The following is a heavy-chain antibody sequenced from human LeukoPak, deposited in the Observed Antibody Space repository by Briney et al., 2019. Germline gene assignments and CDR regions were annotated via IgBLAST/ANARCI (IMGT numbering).Heavy chain of an antibody. CDR2: IIPIFGTA. J-gene: IGHJ6*03. CDR3: ARGQPFRQLWQDNDYYYYYMDV. Sequence: ASVKVSCKASGGTFSSYAISWVRRAPGQGLEWMGGIIPIFGTANYAQTFQGRVTITADESTITAYMELSSLRSEATAVYYCARGQPFRQLWQDNDYYYYYMDVWGKGTTVTISS. D-gene: IGHD5-18*01. V-gene: IGHV1-69*13. CDR1: GGTFSSYA.